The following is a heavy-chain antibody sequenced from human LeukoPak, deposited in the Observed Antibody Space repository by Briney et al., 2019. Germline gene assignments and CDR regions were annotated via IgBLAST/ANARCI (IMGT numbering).Heavy chain of an antibody. CDR2: ISGDGGST. CDR1: GFTFDDYA. CDR3: AKDIVVVPAAIVDYGMDV. Sequence: GGSLRLSCAASGFTFDDYAMHWVRQAPGKGLEWVSLISGDGGSTYYADSVKGRFTISRDNSKNSLYLQMNSLRTVDTALYYCAKDIVVVPAAIVDYGMDVWGQGTTVTVSS. J-gene: IGHJ6*02. D-gene: IGHD2-2*02. V-gene: IGHV3-43*02.